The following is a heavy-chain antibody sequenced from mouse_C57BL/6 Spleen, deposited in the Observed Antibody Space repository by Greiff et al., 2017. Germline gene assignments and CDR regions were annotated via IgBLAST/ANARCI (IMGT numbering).Heavy chain of an antibody. CDR3: ARRWSYYAMDY. D-gene: IGHD2-3*01. CDR2: ILPGSGST. Sequence: VQLQESGAELMKPGASVKLSCKATGYTITGYWIEWVKQRPGQGLAWIGEILPGSGSTNYNEKFKGKATFTADTSSNTAYMQLISLTTEDSAIYYCARRWSYYAMDYWGQGTSVTVSS. V-gene: IGHV1-9*01. J-gene: IGHJ4*01. CDR1: GYTITGYW.